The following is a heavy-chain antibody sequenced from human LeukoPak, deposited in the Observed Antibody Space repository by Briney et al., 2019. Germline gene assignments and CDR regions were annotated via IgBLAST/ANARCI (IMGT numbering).Heavy chain of an antibody. Sequence: GGSLRLSCAASGFTFSSYWMSWVSQAPGKGLEWVAKIKQDGSEKYYVDSVKGRFTISRDNAKNSLYLQMNSLRAEDTAVYYCARGGMVRGVITPPFDYWGQGTLVTVSS. D-gene: IGHD3-10*01. J-gene: IGHJ4*02. CDR2: IKQDGSEK. CDR3: ARGGMVRGVITPPFDY. CDR1: GFTFSSYW. V-gene: IGHV3-7*03.